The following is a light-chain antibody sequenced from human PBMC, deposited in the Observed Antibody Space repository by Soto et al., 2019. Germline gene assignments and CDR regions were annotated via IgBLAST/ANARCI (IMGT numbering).Light chain of an antibody. J-gene: IGKJ1*01. CDR1: QSISSN. CDR2: GAS. V-gene: IGKV3-20*01. Sequence: EIVLTHSPGTLSLSPGERATLSCRASQSISSNLAWYQQKPGQAPRLVIYGASTRATGIPARFSGSGSGTDFTLTISRLEPEDFAVYYCQQYGYLSWTFGQGTKVDI. CDR3: QQYGYLSWT.